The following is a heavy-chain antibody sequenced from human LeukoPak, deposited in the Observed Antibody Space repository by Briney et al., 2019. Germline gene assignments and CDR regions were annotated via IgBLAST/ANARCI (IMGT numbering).Heavy chain of an antibody. CDR1: GFTFSSYS. CDR2: ISSSSRTI. Sequence: GGSLRLSCAASGFTFSSYSMNWVRRAPGKGLEWVSYISSSSRTIYYADSVKGRFTISRDNAKNSLHLQMNSLRDEDTAVYYCARDLLAVAGTYYFDYWGQGTLVTVSS. D-gene: IGHD6-19*01. V-gene: IGHV3-48*02. J-gene: IGHJ4*02. CDR3: ARDLLAVAGTYYFDY.